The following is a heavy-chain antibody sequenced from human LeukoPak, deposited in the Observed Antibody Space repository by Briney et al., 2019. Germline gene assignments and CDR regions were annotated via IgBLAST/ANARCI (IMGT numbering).Heavy chain of an antibody. CDR3: ARGGPELITIFYDY. Sequence: SETLSLTCTVSGGSVSSSGYYWGWIRQPPGKGLEWITSIYYSGSTYYNPSLKSRVTISVDASKNQFSLKLGSVTAADTAVYYCARGGPELITIFYDYWGQGTLVTVSS. J-gene: IGHJ4*02. CDR1: GGSVSSSGYY. CDR2: IYYSGST. D-gene: IGHD3-9*01. V-gene: IGHV4-39*01.